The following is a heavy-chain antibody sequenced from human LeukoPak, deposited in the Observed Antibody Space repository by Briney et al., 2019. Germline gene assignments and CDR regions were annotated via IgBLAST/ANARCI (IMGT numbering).Heavy chain of an antibody. J-gene: IGHJ6*03. CDR1: GYSFTSYW. CDR3: ARLYCSGGSCYRGYYYYYMDV. Sequence: GESLKISCKASGYSFTSYWIGWVRQMPGKGLVWMGIIYPGDSDTRYSPSFQGQVTISADKSISTAYLQWSSLKASDTATYYCARLYCSGGSCYRGYYYYYMDVWGKGTTVTVSS. V-gene: IGHV5-51*01. CDR2: IYPGDSDT. D-gene: IGHD2-15*01.